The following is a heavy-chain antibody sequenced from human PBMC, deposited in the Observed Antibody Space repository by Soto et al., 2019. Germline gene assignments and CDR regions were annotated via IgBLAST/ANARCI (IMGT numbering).Heavy chain of an antibody. CDR2: ISYDGSNK. V-gene: IGHV3-30*18. CDR3: AKDRSSSWSFDY. J-gene: IGHJ4*02. Sequence: QVQLVESGGGVVQPGRSLRLSCAASGFTFSSYGMHWVRQAPGKGLEWVAVISYDGSNKYYADSVKGRFTISRDSSKNTLNLQMNSLRAADTAVYYCAKDRSSSWSFDYWGQGTLVTVSS. D-gene: IGHD6-13*01. CDR1: GFTFSSYG.